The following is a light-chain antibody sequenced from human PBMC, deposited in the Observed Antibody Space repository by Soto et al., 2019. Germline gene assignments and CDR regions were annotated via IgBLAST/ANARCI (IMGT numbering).Light chain of an antibody. J-gene: IGKJ1*01. CDR2: GAS. V-gene: IGKV3-20*01. CDR3: QQYDSSPT. Sequence: EIVLTQSPGTLSLSPGERATLSCRASQSVSSNLAWYQQKPGQAPRLLIYGASSRATGIPDRFSGRGSGTDFTLTISRLEPEDSAVFYCQQYDSSPTFGQGTKVDIK. CDR1: QSVSSN.